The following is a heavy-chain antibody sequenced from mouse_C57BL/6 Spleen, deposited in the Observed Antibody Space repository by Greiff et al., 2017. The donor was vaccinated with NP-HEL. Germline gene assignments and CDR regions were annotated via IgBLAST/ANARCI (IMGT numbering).Heavy chain of an antibody. V-gene: IGHV14-2*01. CDR3: ARKYYGSSPYYYAMDY. CDR2: IDPEDGDT. J-gene: IGHJ4*01. CDR1: GFNIKDYY. Sequence: EVKLQESGAELVKPGASVKLSCTASGFNIKDYYMHWVKQRPEQGLEWIGRIDPEDGDTKYDPKFQGKATITADTSSNTAYLQLSSLTSEDTAVYYCARKYYGSSPYYYAMDYWGQGTSVTVSS. D-gene: IGHD1-1*01.